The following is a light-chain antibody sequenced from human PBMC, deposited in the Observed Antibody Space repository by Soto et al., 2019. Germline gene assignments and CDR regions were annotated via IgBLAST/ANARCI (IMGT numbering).Light chain of an antibody. J-gene: IGKJ1*01. CDR1: QDISTN. CDR2: GAS. Sequence: EIVMTQSPATLSVSPGERATLSCRASQDISTNLAWYQQKPGQAPRLLIYGASTRATGIPARFSGSESGTEFTLTISSLQSEDFAVYYCQQYDNWLRTFGQGTK. V-gene: IGKV3-15*01. CDR3: QQYDNWLRT.